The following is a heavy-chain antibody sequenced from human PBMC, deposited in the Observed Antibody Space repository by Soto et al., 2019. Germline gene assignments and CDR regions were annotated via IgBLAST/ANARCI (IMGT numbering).Heavy chain of an antibody. J-gene: IGHJ6*02. CDR1: GFTFSSYS. Sequence: GGSLRLSCAASGFTFSSYSTNWVRQAPGKGLEWVSSISSSSSYIYYADSVKGRFTISRDNAKNSLYLQMNSLRAEDKAVYYCARDRHDYGDYEGGMDVWGQGTTVTVSS. D-gene: IGHD4-17*01. CDR2: ISSSSSYI. V-gene: IGHV3-21*01. CDR3: ARDRHDYGDYEGGMDV.